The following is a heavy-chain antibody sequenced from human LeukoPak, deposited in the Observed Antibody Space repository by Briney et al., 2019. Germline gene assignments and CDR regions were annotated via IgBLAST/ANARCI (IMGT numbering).Heavy chain of an antibody. Sequence: SETLSLTCAVSGYSISSGYYWGWIRQPPGKGLEWIGTMYYSGSTFYNQSLKSRVTISVDTSKKQFSLKLSSVTDADTAVYYCARDLTGYYRFDYWGQGTLVTVSS. CDR1: GYSISSGYY. J-gene: IGHJ4*02. D-gene: IGHD3-9*01. V-gene: IGHV4-38-2*02. CDR2: MYYSGST. CDR3: ARDLTGYYRFDY.